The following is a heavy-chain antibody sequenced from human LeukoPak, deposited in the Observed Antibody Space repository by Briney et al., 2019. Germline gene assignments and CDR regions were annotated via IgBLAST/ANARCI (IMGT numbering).Heavy chain of an antibody. V-gene: IGHV3-33*01. CDR2: IWYDGSNK. CDR3: ARGPRRTAAIDY. CDR1: GFTFSSYG. D-gene: IGHD6-13*01. Sequence: GGSLRLSCAASGFTFSSYGMHWVRQATGKGLEWVAVIWYDGSNKYYADSVKGRFTISRDNSKNTLYLQMNSLRAEDTAVYYCARGPRRTAAIDYWGQGTLVTVSS. J-gene: IGHJ4*02.